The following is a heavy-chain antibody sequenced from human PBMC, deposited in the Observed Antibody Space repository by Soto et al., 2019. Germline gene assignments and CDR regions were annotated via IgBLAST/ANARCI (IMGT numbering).Heavy chain of an antibody. Sequence: ASVKVSCKASGYTFSSYFITWVRQAPGQGLEWMGWISAYNGNTNYAQMLQGRVTMTTDTSTNTAYMELRSLRSDDTAVFYCARQNYYYGMDVWGQGTTVTAP. J-gene: IGHJ6*02. CDR1: GYTFSSYF. V-gene: IGHV1-18*01. CDR3: ARQNYYYGMDV. CDR2: ISAYNGNT.